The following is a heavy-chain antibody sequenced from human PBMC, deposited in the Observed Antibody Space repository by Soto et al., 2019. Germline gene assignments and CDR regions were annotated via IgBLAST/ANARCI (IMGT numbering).Heavy chain of an antibody. V-gene: IGHV1-18*01. Sequence: ASVKVSCKASGYTFTSYGISWVRQAPGQGLEWMGWISAYNGNTNYAQKLQGRVTMTTDTSTSTAYMELRSLRSDDTAVYYCARDPYDFWSGYYWHYYYYYMDVWGKGTTVTVSS. CDR3: ARDPYDFWSGYYWHYYYYYMDV. D-gene: IGHD3-3*01. CDR2: ISAYNGNT. J-gene: IGHJ6*03. CDR1: GYTFTSYG.